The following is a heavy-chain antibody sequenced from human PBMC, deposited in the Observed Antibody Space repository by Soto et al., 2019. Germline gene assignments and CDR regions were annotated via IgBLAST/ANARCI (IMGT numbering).Heavy chain of an antibody. CDR2: ISSGGINI. J-gene: IGHJ4*02. V-gene: IGHV3-11*04. D-gene: IGHD1-7*01. CDR3: ARDHPNRNYGTCFDY. Sequence: GGSLRLSCAASGFTFSDYYMNWIRQAPGKGLEWVSYISSGGINIHYADSVKGRFTISRDNAKNSLYLQMDNLRAEDTAVYYCARDHPNRNYGTCFDYWGKGTPVTVSS. CDR1: GFTFSDYY.